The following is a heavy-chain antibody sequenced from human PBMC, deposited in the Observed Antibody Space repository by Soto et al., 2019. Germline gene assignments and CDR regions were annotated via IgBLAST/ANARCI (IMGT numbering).Heavy chain of an antibody. D-gene: IGHD3-22*01. Sequence: EVQLLESGGGLVQPGGSLRLSCAASGFTFSSYAMSWVLQAPGKGLEWVSAISGSGGSTYYADSVKGRFTISRDNSKNTLYLQMNSLIADDTAVYYCAKSGDYYDSSGHSAFDIWGQGTMVTVSS. J-gene: IGHJ3*02. CDR3: AKSGDYYDSSGHSAFDI. V-gene: IGHV3-23*01. CDR2: ISGSGGST. CDR1: GFTFSSYA.